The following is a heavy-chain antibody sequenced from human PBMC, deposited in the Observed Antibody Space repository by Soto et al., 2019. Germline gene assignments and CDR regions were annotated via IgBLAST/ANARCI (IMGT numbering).Heavy chain of an antibody. CDR1: GLTVSTKY. CDR2: MYSGVTT. D-gene: IGHD1-26*01. Sequence: EVQLVESGGGLVQPGGSLRLSCAASGLTVSTKYMSWVRQAPGKGLEWVSLMYSGVTTSYADSVKGRFTISRDSSKNTLYLRMHSLRAEDTAVYYCAARDGSSFDYWGQGTLVTVSS. J-gene: IGHJ4*02. CDR3: AARDGSSFDY. V-gene: IGHV3-66*01.